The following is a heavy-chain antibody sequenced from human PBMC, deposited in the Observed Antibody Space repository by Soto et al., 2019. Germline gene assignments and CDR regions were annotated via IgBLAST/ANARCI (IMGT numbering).Heavy chain of an antibody. CDR2: ISVSGANT. J-gene: IGHJ6*02. CDR3: ATRYYDFWSGYYTGSKYYGMDV. Sequence: PGGSLRLSCVASGFKFRSYALTWVRQAPGKGLEWVSVISVSGANTSYADSVKGRFTISRDNSKNTLYLQMNSLRAEDTAVYYCATRYYDFWSGYYTGSKYYGMDVWGQGTTVTVSS. CDR1: GFKFRSYA. V-gene: IGHV3-23*01. D-gene: IGHD3-3*01.